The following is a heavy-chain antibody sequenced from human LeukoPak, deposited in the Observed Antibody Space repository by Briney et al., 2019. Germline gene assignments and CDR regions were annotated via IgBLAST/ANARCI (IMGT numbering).Heavy chain of an antibody. D-gene: IGHD6-13*01. CDR3: ATYIYSSSSFDY. CDR2: ISGSGGST. J-gene: IGHJ4*02. CDR1: GFTFSSYA. V-gene: IGHV3-23*01. Sequence: GGSLRLSCAASGFTFSSYAMSWVRQAPGKGLEWVSTISGSGGSTYYADSVKGRFTISRDNSKNTLYLQMNSLRAEDTAVYYCATYIYSSSSFDYWGQGTLVTVSS.